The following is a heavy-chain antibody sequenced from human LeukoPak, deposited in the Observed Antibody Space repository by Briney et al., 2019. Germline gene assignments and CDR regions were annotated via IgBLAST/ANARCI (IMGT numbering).Heavy chain of an antibody. V-gene: IGHV1-2*02. CDR3: ARDSKVENGWFGSNWFDP. CDR2: INPNSGGT. CDR1: GYNFTDYY. D-gene: IGHD3-10*01. J-gene: IGHJ5*02. Sequence: ASVKVSCKASGYNFTDYYMHWVRQAPGQGLEWMGWINPNSGGTNSAQKFQGRVTMTRDTSISTAYMELSRLRSDDTAVYYCARDSKVENGWFGSNWFDPWGQGTLVTVSS.